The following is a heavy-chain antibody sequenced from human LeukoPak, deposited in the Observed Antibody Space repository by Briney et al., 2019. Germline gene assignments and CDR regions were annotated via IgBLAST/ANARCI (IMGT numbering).Heavy chain of an antibody. D-gene: IGHD2-15*01. CDR2: ISYDGSNK. CDR1: GFTFSSYA. J-gene: IGHJ3*02. Sequence: GGSLRLSCAASGFTFSSYAMHWVRQAPGKGLEWVAVISYDGSNKYYADSVKGRFTISRDNSKITLYLQMNSLRAEDTAVYYCASQIYCSGGSCYSDAFDIWGQGTMVTVSS. CDR3: ASQIYCSGGSCYSDAFDI. V-gene: IGHV3-30-3*01.